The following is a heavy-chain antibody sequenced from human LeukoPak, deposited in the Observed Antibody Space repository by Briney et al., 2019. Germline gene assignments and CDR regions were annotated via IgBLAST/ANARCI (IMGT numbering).Heavy chain of an antibody. V-gene: IGHV3-23*01. Sequence: GGSLRLSCAASGFTFSSYSMNWVRQAPGKGLEWVSAISGSGVTTYFADSVKGRFTISRDNSKNTLYLQMNSLRAEDTAVYYCAKPPGLRRLDPWGQGTLVTVSS. CDR1: GFTFSSYS. J-gene: IGHJ5*02. D-gene: IGHD5-12*01. CDR3: AKPPGLRRLDP. CDR2: ISGSGVTT.